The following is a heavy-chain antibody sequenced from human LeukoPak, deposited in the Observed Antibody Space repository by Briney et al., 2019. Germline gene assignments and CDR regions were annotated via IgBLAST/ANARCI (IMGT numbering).Heavy chain of an antibody. J-gene: IGHJ6*03. CDR3: ARVLRYCSGGNCYSGGLGYMDV. CDR1: GFTFSDYN. V-gene: IGHV3-11*01. D-gene: IGHD2-15*01. CDR2: ISRSGSTK. Sequence: GGSQRLSCAASGFTFSDYNMRWIRQAPGKGLEWVSSISRSGSTKYYADSVKGRFTISRDNAKNSLFLQMNSLRAEDMAVYYCARVLRYCSGGNCYSGGLGYMDVWGKGTTVTISS.